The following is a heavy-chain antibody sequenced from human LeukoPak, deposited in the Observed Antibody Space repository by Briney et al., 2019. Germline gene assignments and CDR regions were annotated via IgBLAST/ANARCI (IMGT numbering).Heavy chain of an antibody. CDR3: ASAPRKNPFWSGYYASHYYYYMDV. Sequence: GGSLRLSCAASGFTFSSYGMHWVRQAPGKGLEWVAFIRYDGSNKYYADSVKGRFTISRDNSKNTLYLQMNSLRAEDTAVYYCASAPRKNPFWSGYYASHYYYYMDVWGKGTTVTVSS. J-gene: IGHJ6*03. D-gene: IGHD3-3*01. CDR1: GFTFSSYG. V-gene: IGHV3-30*02. CDR2: IRYDGSNK.